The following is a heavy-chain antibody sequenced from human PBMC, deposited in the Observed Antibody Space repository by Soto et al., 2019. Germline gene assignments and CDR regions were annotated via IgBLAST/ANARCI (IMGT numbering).Heavy chain of an antibody. CDR3: ARVRRYCSSTSCYAERNWFDP. V-gene: IGHV1-46*03. D-gene: IGHD2-2*01. CDR1: GYTFTSYY. J-gene: IGHJ5*02. CDR2: INPSGGST. Sequence: GASVKVSCKASGYTFTSYYMHWVRQAPGQGLEWMGIINPSGGSTSYAQKLQGRVTMTRDTSTSTVYMELSSMRSEDTAVYYCARVRRYCSSTSCYAERNWFDPWGQGTLVTVSS.